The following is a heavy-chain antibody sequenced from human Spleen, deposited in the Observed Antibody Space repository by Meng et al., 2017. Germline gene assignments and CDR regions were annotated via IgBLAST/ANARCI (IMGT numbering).Heavy chain of an antibody. J-gene: IGHJ5*02. CDR3: ARDLWELRYKAPFDP. CDR2: IYYSGST. D-gene: IGHD3-9*01. Sequence: SETLSLTCTVSGGSISSYYWSWIRQPPGKGLEWIGYIYYSGSTNYNPSLKSRVTISVDTSKNQFSLKLSSVTAADTAVYYCARDLWELRYKAPFDPWGQGTLVTVSS. CDR1: GGSISSYY. V-gene: IGHV4-59*01.